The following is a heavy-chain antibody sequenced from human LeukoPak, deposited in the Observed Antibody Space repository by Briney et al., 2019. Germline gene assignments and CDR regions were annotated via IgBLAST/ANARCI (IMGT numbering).Heavy chain of an antibody. J-gene: IGHJ4*02. CDR3: ARESYFRFGAAPYDY. D-gene: IGHD3-10*01. CDR2: IYYSGST. CDR1: GGSISSSSYY. V-gene: IGHV4-39*07. Sequence: PSETLSLTCTVSGGSISSSSYYWGWIRQPPGKGLEWIGSIYYSGSTYYNPSLKSRVTISVDTSKNQFSLKLSPVTAADTAVYYCARESYFRFGAAPYDYWGQGNLVTVSS.